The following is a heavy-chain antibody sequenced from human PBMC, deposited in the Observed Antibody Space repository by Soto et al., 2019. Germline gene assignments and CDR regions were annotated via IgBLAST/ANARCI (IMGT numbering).Heavy chain of an antibody. V-gene: IGHV3-74*01. J-gene: IGHJ6*02. CDR3: ARDRSYNMDV. D-gene: IGHD1-1*01. CDR1: GFMFNTYW. CDR2: INSDGSGI. Sequence: GGSLRLSCEASGFMFNTYWFHWVRQAPGKGLTWVSRINSDGSGINYADSVKGRFTISRDNAKNTLFLQMSSLRAEDSAVYYCARDRSYNMDVWGQGTTVTVSS.